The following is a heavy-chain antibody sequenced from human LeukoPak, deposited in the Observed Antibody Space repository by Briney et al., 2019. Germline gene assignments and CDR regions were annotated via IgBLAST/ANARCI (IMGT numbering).Heavy chain of an antibody. D-gene: IGHD6-13*01. CDR2: ISYDGSNK. Sequence: GGSLRLSCAASGFTFSSYAMSWVRQAPGKGLEWVAVISYDGSNKYYADSVKGRFTISRDNSKNTLYLQMNSLRAEDTAVYYCAREQLIKSYSFDYWGQGTLVTVSS. J-gene: IGHJ4*02. V-gene: IGHV3-30-3*01. CDR3: AREQLIKSYSFDY. CDR1: GFTFSSYA.